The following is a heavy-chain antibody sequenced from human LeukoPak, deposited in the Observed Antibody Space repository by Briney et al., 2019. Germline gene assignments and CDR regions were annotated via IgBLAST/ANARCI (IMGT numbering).Heavy chain of an antibody. Sequence: ASVKVSCKASGYTFTGYYMHWVRQAPGQGLEWMGWIKPHSGGTNYAQKFQGRVTMTRDTSISTAYMELSRLRSDDTAVYYCARGGGGNPEGYFDYWGQGTLVTVSS. CDR3: ARGGGGNPEGYFDY. D-gene: IGHD2-15*01. V-gene: IGHV1-2*02. CDR2: IKPHSGGT. CDR1: GYTFTGYY. J-gene: IGHJ4*02.